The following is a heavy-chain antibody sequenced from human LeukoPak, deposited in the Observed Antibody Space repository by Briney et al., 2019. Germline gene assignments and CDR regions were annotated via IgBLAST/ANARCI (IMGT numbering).Heavy chain of an antibody. J-gene: IGHJ4*02. V-gene: IGHV4-59*12. Sequence: SETLSLTYTVSGGSISSYYWNWIRQPPGKGLEWIGYINYSGSTNYNPSLKSRVTMSVDTSKNQFSLKLSSVTAADTAVYYCARGNSVVVTAIDYWGQGTLVTVSS. CDR3: ARGNSVVVTAIDY. D-gene: IGHD2-21*02. CDR2: INYSGST. CDR1: GGSISSYY.